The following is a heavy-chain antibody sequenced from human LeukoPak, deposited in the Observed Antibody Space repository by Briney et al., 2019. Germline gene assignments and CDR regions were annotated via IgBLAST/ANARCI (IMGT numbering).Heavy chain of an antibody. CDR2: ISNDGSRK. D-gene: IGHD3-16*02. V-gene: IGHV3-30*03. Sequence: PGGSLRLSCAPSGFTFSRHGMHWVRQAPGKGLEWVAIISNDGSRKYYAHSVKGRFTISRDNSKNTPYLQMNSLRAEDTAVYYCARDGLRLGELSQFGGQGTLVTVSS. CDR3: ARDGLRLGELSQF. CDR1: GFTFSRHG. J-gene: IGHJ4*02.